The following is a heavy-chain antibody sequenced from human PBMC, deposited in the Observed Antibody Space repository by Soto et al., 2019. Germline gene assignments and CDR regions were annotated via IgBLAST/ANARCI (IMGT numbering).Heavy chain of an antibody. Sequence: EVQLVESGGGLVQPGGSLKLSCAAYGFTFSDSAMHWVRHASGKGLEWVGRIRSKGNNYATTYAASVKGRFTISRDDSKKTAYLQMNSLKTEDTAVYYCIRFSRSLSWYFDLWGRGTLVTVSS. CDR1: GFTFSDSA. D-gene: IGHD3-16*02. CDR3: IRFSRSLSWYFDL. J-gene: IGHJ2*01. CDR2: IRSKGNNYAT. V-gene: IGHV3-73*02.